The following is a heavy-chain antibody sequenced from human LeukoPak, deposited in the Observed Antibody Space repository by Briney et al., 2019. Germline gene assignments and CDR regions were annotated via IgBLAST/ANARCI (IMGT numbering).Heavy chain of an antibody. CDR1: GYTFTSYY. CDR2: INPSGGST. CDR3: ARTGQLGDYGDLLDY. J-gene: IGHJ4*02. D-gene: IGHD4-17*01. Sequence: ASVKVSCKASGYTFTSYYMHWVRQAPGQGLEWMGIINPSGGSTSYAQKFQGRVTMTRDTSTSTVYMELSSLRSEDTAVYYCARTGQLGDYGDLLDYWGQGTLVTVSS. V-gene: IGHV1-46*01.